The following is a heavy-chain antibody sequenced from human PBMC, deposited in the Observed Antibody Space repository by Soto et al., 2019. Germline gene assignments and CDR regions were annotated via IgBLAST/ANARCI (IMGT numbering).Heavy chain of an antibody. D-gene: IGHD3-16*02. V-gene: IGHV3-33*01. CDR3: ARDSYDYIWGSYRHSYYFDY. J-gene: IGHJ4*02. CDR1: GFTFSSYG. CDR2: IWYDGSNK. Sequence: QVQLVESGGGVVQPGRSLRLSCAASGFTFSSYGMHWVRQAPGKGLEWVAVIWYDGSNKYYADSVKGRFTISRDNSKNTLYLQMNSLRAEDTAVYYCARDSYDYIWGSYRHSYYFDYWGREPWSPSPQ.